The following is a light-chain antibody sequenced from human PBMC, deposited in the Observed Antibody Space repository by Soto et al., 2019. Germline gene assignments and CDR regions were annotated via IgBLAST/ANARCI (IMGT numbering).Light chain of an antibody. V-gene: IGKV3-15*01. J-gene: IGKJ4*01. CDR2: GAS. CDR3: QQYNYWPTLT. Sequence: EIVMTQSPATLSVSPGERATLSCRASQSVGRNLAWYQQKPGQAPRLLISGASTRATDIPARFSGSGSGTEFTLTISSLQSEDFAVYFCQQYNYWPTLTFGGGTKVEIK. CDR1: QSVGRN.